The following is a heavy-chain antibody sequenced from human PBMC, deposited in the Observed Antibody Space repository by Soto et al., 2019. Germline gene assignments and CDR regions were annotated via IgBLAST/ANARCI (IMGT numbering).Heavy chain of an antibody. CDR1: GGSIRGYY. Sequence: QMQLQESGPGLVEPSETLSLTCTVSGGSIRGYYWSWIRQSAGMGLEWIGRMHTSGSTNYNPSLKSRVTFSVDMSKNQICLKLTSVTAADTALYYCVRASMPKAHFDSWGQGTLVTVSS. D-gene: IGHD2-2*01. CDR3: VRASMPKAHFDS. CDR2: MHTSGST. V-gene: IGHV4-4*07. J-gene: IGHJ4*02.